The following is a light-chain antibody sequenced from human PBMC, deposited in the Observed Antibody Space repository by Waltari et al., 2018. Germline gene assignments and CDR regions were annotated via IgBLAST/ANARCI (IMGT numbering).Light chain of an antibody. CDR3: QQYHTTPWT. J-gene: IGKJ1*01. Sequence: DFVMTQSPDSLAVSLGVRATTNCKSSQSVLYSPNNKNYLAWYQQKPGQPPHLLIYWASTRESGVPDRFSGSGSGTDFTLTISSLQAEDVAVYYCQQYHTTPWTFGQGTKVEIK. V-gene: IGKV4-1*01. CDR1: QSVLYSPNNKNY. CDR2: WAS.